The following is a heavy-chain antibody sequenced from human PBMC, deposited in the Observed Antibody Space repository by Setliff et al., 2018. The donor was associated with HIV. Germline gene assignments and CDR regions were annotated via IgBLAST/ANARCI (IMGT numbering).Heavy chain of an antibody. CDR2: IYPGDSDT. V-gene: IGHV5-51*01. D-gene: IGHD3-16*02. CDR3: ARGRDYIWGSYLDY. J-gene: IGHJ4*02. Sequence: GASLTISCKGFGYRFSNYWIGWVRQMPGKGLEWMGIIYPGDSDTRYSPSFQGQVTISADKSISTAYLQWSSLKAPDTAIYYCARGRDYIWGSYLDYWGQGTLVTVSS. CDR1: GYRFSNYW.